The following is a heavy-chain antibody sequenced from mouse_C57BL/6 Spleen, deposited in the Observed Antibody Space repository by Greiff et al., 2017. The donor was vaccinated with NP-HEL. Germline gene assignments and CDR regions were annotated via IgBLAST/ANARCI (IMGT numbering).Heavy chain of an antibody. CDR2: ISDGGSYT. Sequence: DVKLVESGGGLVKPGGSLKLSCAASGFTFSSYAMSWVRQTPEKRLEWVATISDGGSYTYYPDNVKGRFTISRDNAKNNLYLQMSHLKSEDTAMYYCAREEITTVPGAWFAYWGQGTLVTVSA. J-gene: IGHJ3*01. D-gene: IGHD1-1*01. CDR3: AREEITTVPGAWFAY. CDR1: GFTFSSYA. V-gene: IGHV5-4*01.